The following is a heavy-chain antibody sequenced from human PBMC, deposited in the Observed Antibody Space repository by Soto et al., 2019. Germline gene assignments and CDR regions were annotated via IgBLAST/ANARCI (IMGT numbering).Heavy chain of an antibody. Sequence: EVQLVESGGALVQPGGSLRLSCAASGFTFSSYWMHWVRQAPGEGLVWVSRIKTDGSSTSYADSVKGRFTISRDNAKNTMYLQMNSLRAEDTAVYYCPRVGVGHYEFDYWGQGTLVTVSS. J-gene: IGHJ4*02. CDR3: PRVGVGHYEFDY. D-gene: IGHD3-16*01. V-gene: IGHV3-74*01. CDR2: IKTDGSST. CDR1: GFTFSSYW.